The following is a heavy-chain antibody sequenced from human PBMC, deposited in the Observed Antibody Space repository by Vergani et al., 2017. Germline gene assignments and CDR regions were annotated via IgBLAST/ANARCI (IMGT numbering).Heavy chain of an antibody. CDR2: ISSSGGST. J-gene: IGHJ1*01. CDR3: ANRIAVAGTRYFQH. D-gene: IGHD6-19*01. Sequence: EVQLVESGGGLVKPGGSLRLSCAASGFTFSSYSMNWVRQAPGKGLEWVSSISSSGGSTYYADSVKGRFTISRDNSKKTLYLQMNSLRAEDTAVYYCANRIAVAGTRYFQHWGQGTLVTVSS. V-gene: IGHV3-23*04. CDR1: GFTFSSYS.